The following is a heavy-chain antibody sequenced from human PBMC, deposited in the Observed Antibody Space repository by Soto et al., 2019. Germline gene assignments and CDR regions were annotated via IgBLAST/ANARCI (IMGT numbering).Heavy chain of an antibody. CDR1: GFTFSSYG. V-gene: IGHV3-33*01. Sequence: PGGSLRLSCAASGFTFSSYGMHWVRQAPGKGLEWVAVIWYDGSNKYYADSVKGRFTISRDSSKNTLYLQMNSLRAEDTAVYYCARVEQQSFSFFDYWGQGTLVTVSS. D-gene: IGHD6-13*01. J-gene: IGHJ4*02. CDR3: ARVEQQSFSFFDY. CDR2: IWYDGSNK.